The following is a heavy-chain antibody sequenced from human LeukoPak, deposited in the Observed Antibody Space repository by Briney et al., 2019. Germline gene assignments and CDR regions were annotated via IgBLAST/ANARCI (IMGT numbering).Heavy chain of an antibody. CDR1: GFTLSSYS. D-gene: IGHD2-15*01. CDR2: ISSSSNAI. V-gene: IGHV3-48*01. Sequence: GGSLRLSCAASGFTLSSYSMSWVRQAPGKGLEWVSYISSSSNAIYYADSVKGRFTISRDNAKNSLYLQMNNLRAEDTAVYYCARGILYSYDYWGQGTLVTVSS. CDR3: ARGILYSYDY. J-gene: IGHJ4*02.